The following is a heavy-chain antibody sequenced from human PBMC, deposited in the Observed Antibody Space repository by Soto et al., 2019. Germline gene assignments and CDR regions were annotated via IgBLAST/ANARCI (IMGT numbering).Heavy chain of an antibody. CDR1: GFTFSSYG. V-gene: IGHV3-33*01. D-gene: IGHD1-1*01. Sequence: GGSLRLSCAASGFTFSSYGMHWVRQAPGKGLEWVAVIWYDGSNKYYADSVKGRFTISRDNSKNTLYLQMDSLRAEDTAVYYCARDGVVQLEENNWFDPWGQGTLVTVSS. CDR3: ARDGVVQLEENNWFDP. J-gene: IGHJ5*02. CDR2: IWYDGSNK.